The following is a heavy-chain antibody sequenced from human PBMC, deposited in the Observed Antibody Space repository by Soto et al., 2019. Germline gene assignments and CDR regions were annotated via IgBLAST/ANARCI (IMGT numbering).Heavy chain of an antibody. CDR1: GGSISSGDYY. CDR3: ARQFYGSGSYYNWFDS. D-gene: IGHD3-10*01. V-gene: IGHV4-30-4*01. J-gene: IGHJ5*01. CDR2: IYYSGST. Sequence: PSETLSLTCTVSGGSISSGDYYWSWIRQPPGKGLEWIGYIYYSGSTYYNPSLKSRVTISVDTSKNQFSLKLSSVTAADTAVYYCARQFYGSGSYYNWFDSWGQGILVTVSS.